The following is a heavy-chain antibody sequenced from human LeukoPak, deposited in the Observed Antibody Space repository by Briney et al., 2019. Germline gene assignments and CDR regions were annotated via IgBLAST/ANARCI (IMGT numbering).Heavy chain of an antibody. CDR2: SNHFGST. CDR3: ARGRLQLWSFPLPYNHYAIDV. V-gene: IGHV4-34*01. J-gene: IGHJ6*02. CDR1: GESFSGYF. Sequence: PSETLSLTCAVSGESFSGYFWTWIRQPPGKGLEWIGESNHFGSTDYNPSLKSRVTISVDTSKKQFSLNARSVTDADTAVYFCARGRLQLWSFPLPYNHYAIDVWGQGTTVTVSS. D-gene: IGHD5-18*01.